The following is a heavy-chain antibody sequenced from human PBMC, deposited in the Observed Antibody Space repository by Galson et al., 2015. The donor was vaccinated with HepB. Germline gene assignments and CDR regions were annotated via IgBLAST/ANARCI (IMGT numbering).Heavy chain of an antibody. V-gene: IGHV1-69*13. J-gene: IGHJ5*02. CDR2: IIPIFGTA. CDR1: GGTFSSYA. D-gene: IGHD1-26*01. Sequence: SVKVSCKASGGTFSSYAISWVRQAPGQGLEWMGGIIPIFGTANYAQKFQGRVTITADESTSTAYMELSSLRSEDTAVYYCARFVMGATEGDNWFDPWGQGTLVTVSS. CDR3: ARFVMGATEGDNWFDP.